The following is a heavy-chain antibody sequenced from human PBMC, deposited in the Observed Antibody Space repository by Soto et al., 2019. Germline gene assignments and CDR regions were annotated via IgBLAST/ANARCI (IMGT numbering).Heavy chain of an antibody. CDR3: ARVQTVTYDFDY. V-gene: IGHV4-31*03. Sequence: SETLSLTCTVSGGSISSGGYYWSWIRQHPGKGLEWIGYIYYSGSTYYNPSLKSRVTISVDTSKNQFSLKLSSVTAADTAVYYCARVQTVTYDFDYWGQGTLVTVSS. CDR2: IYYSGST. J-gene: IGHJ4*02. CDR1: GGSISSGGYY. D-gene: IGHD4-17*01.